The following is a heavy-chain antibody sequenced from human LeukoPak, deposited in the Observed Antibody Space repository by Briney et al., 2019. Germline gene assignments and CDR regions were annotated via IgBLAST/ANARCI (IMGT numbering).Heavy chain of an antibody. D-gene: IGHD2-2*02. CDR3: ASGYCSSTSCYTGIGYFQH. CDR1: GGTFSSYA. J-gene: IGHJ1*01. V-gene: IGHV1-69*01. CDR2: IIPIFGTA. Sequence: GSSVKVSCKASGGTFSSYAISWVRQAPGQGLEWMGGIIPIFGTANYARKFQGRVTITADESTSTAYMELSSLRSEDTAVYYCASGYCSSTSCYTGIGYFQHWGQGTLVTVSS.